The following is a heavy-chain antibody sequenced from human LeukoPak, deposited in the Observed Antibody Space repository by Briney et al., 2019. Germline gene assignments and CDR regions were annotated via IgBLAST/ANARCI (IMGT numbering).Heavy chain of an antibody. V-gene: IGHV3-43D*03. J-gene: IGHJ4*02. D-gene: IGHD6-13*01. CDR2: ITWDAGST. CDR1: GFTFDDYA. Sequence: GGSLRLSCAASGFTFDDYAMHWVRQAPGKGLEWVSLITWDAGSTYYADSVKGRFTISRDNSKNSLYLQMNSLRAGDTALYYCAKGTSSWHEFDYWGQGTLVTVSS. CDR3: AKGTSSWHEFDY.